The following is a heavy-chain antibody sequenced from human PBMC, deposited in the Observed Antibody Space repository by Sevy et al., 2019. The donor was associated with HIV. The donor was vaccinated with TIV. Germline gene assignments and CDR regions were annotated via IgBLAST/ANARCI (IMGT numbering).Heavy chain of an antibody. V-gene: IGHV3-7*01. Sequence: GGSLRLSCAASGFTFSSYWMSWVRQAPGKGLEWVANIKQDGSEKHYGDSVKGRVTISRDSSKNSLLLQVHSLRVEDTAVYYCARDSKADYNYGLEEMMAYWGQGTLVTVSS. CDR1: GFTFSSYW. D-gene: IGHD3-16*01. J-gene: IGHJ4*02. CDR2: IKQDGSEK. CDR3: ARDSKADYNYGLEEMMAY.